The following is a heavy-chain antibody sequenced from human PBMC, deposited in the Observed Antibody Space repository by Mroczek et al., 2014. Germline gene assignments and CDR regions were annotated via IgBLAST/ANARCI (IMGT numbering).Heavy chain of an antibody. CDR2: ISYDGSNK. J-gene: IGHJ6*02. CDR1: GFTFSSYA. D-gene: IGHD3-16*01. V-gene: IGHV3-30-3*01. Sequence: QVQLVQSGGGVVQPGRSLRLSCAASGFTFSSYAMHWVRQAPGKGLEWVAVISYDGSNKYYADSVKGRFTISRDNSKNTLYLQMNSLRAEDTAVYYCARGGTRRLGDYYGMDVWGQGTTVT. CDR3: ARGGTRRLGDYYGMDV.